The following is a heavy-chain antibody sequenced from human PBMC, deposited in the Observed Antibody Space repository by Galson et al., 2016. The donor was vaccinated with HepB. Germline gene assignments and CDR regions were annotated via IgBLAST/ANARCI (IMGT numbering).Heavy chain of an antibody. V-gene: IGHV3-33*01. CDR1: GMTFSNYG. Sequence: SLRLSCAASGMTFSNYGMHWVRQAPGKGLEWMVVIYYDGSKTYYVDSVKGRFTVTRDNSKNTLYLQMNSLRAEDTAVYYCARDIHSRDFDLWGRGTLVTVSS. D-gene: IGHD6-13*01. CDR3: ARDIHSRDFDL. CDR2: IYYDGSKT. J-gene: IGHJ2*01.